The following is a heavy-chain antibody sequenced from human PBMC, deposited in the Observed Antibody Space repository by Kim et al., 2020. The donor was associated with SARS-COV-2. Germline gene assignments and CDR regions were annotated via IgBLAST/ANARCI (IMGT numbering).Heavy chain of an antibody. Sequence: GGSLRLSCAASGFTFSNYVMTWVRQAPGKGLEWVSVISGSGGTTYYADSVKGRFTISRDNSKNTLYLQMNSLRVEDTALYYCAKKTPGSGRQAEYFDYWGQGTLVTVSS. J-gene: IGHJ4*02. CDR1: GFTFSNYV. CDR2: ISGSGGTT. CDR3: AKKTPGSGRQAEYFDY. D-gene: IGHD3-3*01. V-gene: IGHV3-23*01.